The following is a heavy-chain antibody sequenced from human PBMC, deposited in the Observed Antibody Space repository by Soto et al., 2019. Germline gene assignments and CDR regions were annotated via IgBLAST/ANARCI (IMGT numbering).Heavy chain of an antibody. V-gene: IGHV3-33*01. J-gene: IGHJ4*02. CDR1: GFTFSSYG. Sequence: QVQLVESAGCVVQPGRSLRLSCAASGFTFSSYGMHWVRQAPGKGLEWVAVIWYDGTNKYYADSVKGRFTISRDNSKNTLYLQMNSLRAEDTAVYYCAREIALAGYHDYWGQGTLVTVSS. CDR2: IWYDGTNK. D-gene: IGHD6-19*01. CDR3: AREIALAGYHDY.